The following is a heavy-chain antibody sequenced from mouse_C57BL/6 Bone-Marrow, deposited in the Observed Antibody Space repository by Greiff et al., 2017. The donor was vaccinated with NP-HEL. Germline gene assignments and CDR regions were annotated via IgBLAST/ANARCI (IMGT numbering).Heavy chain of an antibody. V-gene: IGHV1-7*01. Sequence: VQLQQSGAELAKPGASVKLSCKASGYTFTSYWMHWVKQRPGQGLEWIGYINPSSGYTKYNQKFKDKATLTADKSSSTAYMQLSSLTYEDSAVYYCASPLWVRRNYFDYWGQGTTLTVSS. CDR2: INPSSGYT. D-gene: IGHD2-14*01. J-gene: IGHJ2*01. CDR1: GYTFTSYW. CDR3: ASPLWVRRNYFDY.